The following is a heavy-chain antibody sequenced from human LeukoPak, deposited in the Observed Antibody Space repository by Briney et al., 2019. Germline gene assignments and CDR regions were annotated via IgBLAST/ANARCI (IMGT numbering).Heavy chain of an antibody. V-gene: IGHV1-2*02. CDR3: ARGDRRVVIAPDY. CDR1: GYTFTGYY. CDR2: INPNSGGA. J-gene: IGHJ4*02. D-gene: IGHD2/OR15-2a*01. Sequence: ASVKVPCKTSGYTFTGYYIHWVRQAPGRGLEWMVWINPNSGGAKYAQRFQGRVNMTSDTSITTAYMELNRLTSDDTAVYYCARGDRRVVIAPDYWGQGALVTVSS.